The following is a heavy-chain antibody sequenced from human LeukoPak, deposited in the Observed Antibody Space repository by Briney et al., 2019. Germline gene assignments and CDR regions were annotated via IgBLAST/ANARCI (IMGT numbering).Heavy chain of an antibody. D-gene: IGHD6-19*01. CDR3: ARRAAHGGWRFDY. CDR1: IGSISSSDYH. J-gene: IGHJ4*02. V-gene: IGHV4-39*02. Sequence: PSETLSLTCSVSIGSISSSDYHWDWVRQPPGMGLEWIGTIYSSGTTYYNPSLKSRVTISVDTSKTHFSLKLSSVTAADTALYYCARRAAHGGWRFDYWGQGALVTVSS. CDR2: IYSSGTT.